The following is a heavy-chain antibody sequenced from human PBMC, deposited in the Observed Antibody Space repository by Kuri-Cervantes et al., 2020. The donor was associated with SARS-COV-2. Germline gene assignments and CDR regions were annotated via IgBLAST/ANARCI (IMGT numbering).Heavy chain of an antibody. CDR3: ARVGWRTGGHVDYYYYYMDV. D-gene: IGHD1-14*01. J-gene: IGHJ6*03. CDR2: FDPEDGET. V-gene: IGHV1-24*01. Sequence: ASVKVSCKVSGYTLTELSMHWVRQAPGKGLEWMGGFDPEDGETIYAQKFQGRVTITADKSTSTAYMELSNLRSEDTAVYYCARVGWRTGGHVDYYYYYMDVWGKGTTVTVSS. CDR1: GYTLTELS.